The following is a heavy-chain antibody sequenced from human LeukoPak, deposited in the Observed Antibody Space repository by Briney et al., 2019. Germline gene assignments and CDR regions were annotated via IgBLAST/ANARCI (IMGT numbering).Heavy chain of an antibody. D-gene: IGHD3-22*01. V-gene: IGHV3-23*01. CDR2: ISGSGGST. J-gene: IGHJ4*02. CDR1: GFTFSSYA. Sequence: PGGSLRLSCAASGFTFSSYAMSWVRQAPGKGLEWVSAISGSGGSTYYADSVKGRFTISRDNSKNTLYLQMNSLRAEGTAVYYCAKEWGGSSGYRVRFDYWGQGTLVTVSS. CDR3: AKEWGGSSGYRVRFDY.